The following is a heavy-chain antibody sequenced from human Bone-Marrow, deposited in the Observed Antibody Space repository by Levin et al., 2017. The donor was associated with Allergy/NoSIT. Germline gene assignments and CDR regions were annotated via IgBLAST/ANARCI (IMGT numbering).Heavy chain of an antibody. CDR3: ARGKLHGASDAFDV. D-gene: IGHD1-26*01. CDR1: GGSISGGGYY. CDR2: ISYIGST. Sequence: PSETLSLTCTVSGGSISGGGYYWCWIRQHPGKGLEWIGCISYIGSTHYNPSLKSRVTISADTSDKQFSLKMSSVTAADTAVFYCARGKLHGASDAFDVWGQGTIVPVSS. J-gene: IGHJ3*01. V-gene: IGHV4-31*03.